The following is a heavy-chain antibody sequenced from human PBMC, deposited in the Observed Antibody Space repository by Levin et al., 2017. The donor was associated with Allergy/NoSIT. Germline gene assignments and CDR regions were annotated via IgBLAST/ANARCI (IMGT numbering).Heavy chain of an antibody. D-gene: IGHD1-1*01. V-gene: IGHV4-34*01. CDR1: GGSFSGYY. J-gene: IGHJ4*02. Sequence: SETLSLTCAVYGGSFSGYYWSWIRQPPGKGLEWIGEINHSGSTNYNPSLKSRVTISVETSKNQFSLKLRSVTAADTAVYYCARRRLFSAGDNWNDGFDYWGQGTLVTVSS. CDR2: INHSGST. CDR3: ARRRLFSAGDNWNDGFDY.